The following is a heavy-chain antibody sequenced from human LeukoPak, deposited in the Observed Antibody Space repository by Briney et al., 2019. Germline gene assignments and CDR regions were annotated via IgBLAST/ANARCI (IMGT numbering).Heavy chain of an antibody. CDR1: GYTFTDYY. Sequence: GASVKVSCKASGYTFTDYYIHWVRRAPGQRLEWMGRINPKSGGPDYAQDFQGRVTMTRDTSINTADVELGSLTSDDTAVYYCARDFASTPNWELDYWGQGTPVTVS. J-gene: IGHJ4*02. D-gene: IGHD7-27*01. V-gene: IGHV1-2*06. CDR2: INPKSGGP. CDR3: ARDFASTPNWELDY.